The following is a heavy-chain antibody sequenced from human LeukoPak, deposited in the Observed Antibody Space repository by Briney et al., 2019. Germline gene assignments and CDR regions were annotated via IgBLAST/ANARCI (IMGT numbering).Heavy chain of an antibody. CDR3: ARGPGSSWYNLYYFDY. CDR2: INAGNGNT. V-gene: IGHV1-3*01. D-gene: IGHD6-13*01. Sequence: ASVKVSCKASGYTFTSYAMHWVRQAPGQRLEWMGWINAGNGNTKYSQKFQGRVTITRDTSASTAYMELSSLRSEDTAVYYCARGPGSSWYNLYYFDYWGQGTLVTVSS. CDR1: GYTFTSYA. J-gene: IGHJ4*02.